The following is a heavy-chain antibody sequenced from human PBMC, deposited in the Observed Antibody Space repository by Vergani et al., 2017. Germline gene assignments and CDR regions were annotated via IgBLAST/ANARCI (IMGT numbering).Heavy chain of an antibody. D-gene: IGHD3-10*01. CDR2: IKRDGTET. CDR3: ATGSGTYPSAY. V-gene: IGHV3-7*01. J-gene: IGHJ4*01. CDR1: GFTFGDYY. Sequence: EVHLEESGGGLVQPGGSLRLSCAASGFTFGDYYMAWIRLAPGKGLDWVASIKRDGTETFYVDSVKGRFIISRDNAKKSLFLQMNSLRDDDTAIYFCATGSGTYPSAYWGQGILVTVSS.